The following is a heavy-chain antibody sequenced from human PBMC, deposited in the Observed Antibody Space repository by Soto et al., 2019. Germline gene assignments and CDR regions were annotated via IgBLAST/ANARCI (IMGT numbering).Heavy chain of an antibody. D-gene: IGHD3-10*01. J-gene: IGHJ5*01. CDR3: ARRYGSGRYDWFDS. CDR1: GFTFGTYA. Sequence: EVQLLESGGGLVQRGGSLRLSCSASGFTFGTYAMNWVRQAPGKGLGWVSGISGSGSRTYYADSVKGRFTISRDNSENTVDLQMNSLRADDTALYYCARRYGSGRYDWFDSWGLGALVTVSS. V-gene: IGHV3-23*01. CDR2: ISGSGSRT.